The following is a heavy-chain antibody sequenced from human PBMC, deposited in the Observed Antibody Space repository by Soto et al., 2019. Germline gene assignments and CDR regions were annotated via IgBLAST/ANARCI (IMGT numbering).Heavy chain of an antibody. D-gene: IGHD3-10*01. CDR2: IYYSGST. CDR3: ARVYYYGSGSYNYYYYYYYMDV. CDR1: GGSISSYS. Sequence: SETLSLTCTVSGGSISSYSWSWIRQPPGKGLEWIGDIYYSGSTNYNPSLKSRVTISVDTSKNQFSLKLSSVTAADTAVYYCARVYYYGSGSYNYYYYYYYMDVWGKGTTVTVS. J-gene: IGHJ6*03. V-gene: IGHV4-59*01.